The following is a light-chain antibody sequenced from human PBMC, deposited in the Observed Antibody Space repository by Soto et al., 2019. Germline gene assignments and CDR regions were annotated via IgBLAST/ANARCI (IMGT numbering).Light chain of an antibody. CDR3: SSYAGSNKYA. CDR2: EVS. J-gene: IGLJ1*01. CDR1: SSDVGGYNY. V-gene: IGLV2-8*01. Sequence: QSVLTQPPSASGSPGQSVTISCTGTSSDVGGYNYVSWYQQHPGKAPKLMIYEVSKRPSGVPDRFSGSKSGNTASLTVSGLKDEDVDDYSRSSYAGSNKYAXGTGTKVTAL.